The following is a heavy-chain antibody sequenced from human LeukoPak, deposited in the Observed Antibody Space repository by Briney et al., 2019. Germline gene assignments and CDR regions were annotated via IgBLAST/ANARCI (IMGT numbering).Heavy chain of an antibody. V-gene: IGHV1-2*02. CDR2: INPNSGGT. CDR1: GYTFTDYY. J-gene: IGHJ3*02. D-gene: IGHD3-10*01. Sequence: GASVKVSCKASGYTFTDYYIHWVRQAPGQGLEWMGWINPNSGGTNYAQKFQGRVTMTRDTSISTAYIELSRLRSDDTAVYYCARDRDPSSPYDAFDIWGQGTMVTVSS. CDR3: ARDRDPSSPYDAFDI.